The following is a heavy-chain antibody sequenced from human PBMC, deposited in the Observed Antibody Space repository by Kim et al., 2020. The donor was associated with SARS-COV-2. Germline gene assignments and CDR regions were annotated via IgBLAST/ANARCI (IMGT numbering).Heavy chain of an antibody. CDR3: ARAGYSRSSFDY. D-gene: IGHD6-13*01. Sequence: SYAQKCQGRVTMTRDTSTSTVYMELSSLRSEDTAVYYCARAGYSRSSFDYWGQGTLVTVSS. V-gene: IGHV1-46*01. J-gene: IGHJ4*02.